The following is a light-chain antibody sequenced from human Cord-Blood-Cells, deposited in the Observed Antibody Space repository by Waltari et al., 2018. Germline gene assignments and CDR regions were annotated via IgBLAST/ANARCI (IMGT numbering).Light chain of an antibody. V-gene: IGKV1-39*01. Sequence: DIQMTQSPSSLPESVGDRVTVTCRASQSISSYLNWYQQKPGKAPKLLIYAASSLQSGVPSRFSGSGSGTDFTLTISSLQPEDFATYYCQQSYSTPYTFGQGTKLEIK. J-gene: IGKJ2*01. CDR2: AAS. CDR1: QSISSY. CDR3: QQSYSTPYT.